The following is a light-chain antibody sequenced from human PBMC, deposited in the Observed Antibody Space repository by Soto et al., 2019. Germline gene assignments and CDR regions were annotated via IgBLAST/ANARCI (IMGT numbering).Light chain of an antibody. CDR1: QTIFTN. Sequence: EILMTQSPPTLSLSPGERATLSCRASQTIFTNLAWYQQKAGQAPRLLIYDASSRATGVPPRFSGSGSGTEFTLTISSLQSEDFAVYYCQHYNNWPTFIYNFGQGTKADI. V-gene: IGKV3-15*01. CDR2: DAS. J-gene: IGKJ2*01. CDR3: QHYNNWPTFIYN.